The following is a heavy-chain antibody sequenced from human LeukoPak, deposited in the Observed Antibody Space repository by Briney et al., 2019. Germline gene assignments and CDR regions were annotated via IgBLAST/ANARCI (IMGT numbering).Heavy chain of an antibody. CDR2: ISWNSGSI. J-gene: IGHJ4*02. Sequence: GGSLRLSCAASGFTFDDYAMHWVRQAPGKGLEWVSGISWNSGSIGYADSVKGRFTISRDNAKNSLYLQMNSLRAEDMALYYCAKDARGYSSSWFDYWGQGTLVTVSS. CDR3: AKDARGYSSSWFDY. V-gene: IGHV3-9*03. D-gene: IGHD6-13*01. CDR1: GFTFDDYA.